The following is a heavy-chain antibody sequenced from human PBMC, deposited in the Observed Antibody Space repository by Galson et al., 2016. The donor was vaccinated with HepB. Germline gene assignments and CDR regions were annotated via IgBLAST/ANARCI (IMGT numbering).Heavy chain of an antibody. CDR3: ARDLTSGMHPAAVDI. Sequence: CAISGDSVSSNSAAWNWIRQSPSRGLEWLGRTFYSSNWYNDYAVSVKSRISIKPDTSKNQFSLHLNSVTPEDTAVYYCARDLTSGMHPAAVDIWGQGTMVTVSS. D-gene: IGHD1-1*01. V-gene: IGHV6-1*01. CDR1: GDSVSSNSAA. CDR2: TFYSSNWYN. J-gene: IGHJ3*02.